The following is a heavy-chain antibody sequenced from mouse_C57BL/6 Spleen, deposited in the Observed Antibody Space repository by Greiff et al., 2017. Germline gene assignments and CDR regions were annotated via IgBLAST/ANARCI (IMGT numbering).Heavy chain of an antibody. CDR3: SRERGITTDAMDY. CDR2: ISDGCSYT. V-gene: IGHV5-4*01. J-gene: IGHJ4*01. D-gene: IGHD1-1*01. CDR1: GFTFSSYA. Sequence: EVNLVESGGGLVKPGGSLKLSCAASGFTFSSYAMSWVRQTPEKRLEWVATISDGCSYTYYPDNVKGRFTISRDNAKNNLYLQMSHLKSEDTAMYYCSRERGITTDAMDYWGQGTSVTVSS.